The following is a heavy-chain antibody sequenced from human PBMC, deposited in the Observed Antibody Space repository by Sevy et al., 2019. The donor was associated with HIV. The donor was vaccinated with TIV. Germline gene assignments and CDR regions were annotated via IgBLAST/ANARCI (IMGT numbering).Heavy chain of an antibody. CDR1: GGSISSYY. V-gene: IGHV4-59*01. Sequence: SETLSLTCTVSGGSISSYYWSWIRQPPGKGLEWIGYIYYSGSTNYNPSLKSRVTISVDTSKNQFSLKLSSVTAADTAVYYCARWNSSWQTNYYHYYMDVWGKGTTVTVSS. J-gene: IGHJ6*03. D-gene: IGHD6-13*01. CDR3: ARWNSSWQTNYYHYYMDV. CDR2: IYYSGST.